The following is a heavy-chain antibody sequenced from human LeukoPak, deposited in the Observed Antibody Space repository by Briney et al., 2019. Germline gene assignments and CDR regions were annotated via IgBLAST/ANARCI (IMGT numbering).Heavy chain of an antibody. CDR3: ASKRGYSYGLDY. D-gene: IGHD5-18*01. Sequence: SVKVSCKASGGTFISYAISWVREAPGQGLEWMGGIIPIFGTANYAQKFQGSVTITADESTSTGYMELSSLRSEDTAVYYCASKRGYSYGLDYWGQGTLVTVSS. CDR2: IIPIFGTA. J-gene: IGHJ4*02. V-gene: IGHV1-69*01. CDR1: GGTFISYA.